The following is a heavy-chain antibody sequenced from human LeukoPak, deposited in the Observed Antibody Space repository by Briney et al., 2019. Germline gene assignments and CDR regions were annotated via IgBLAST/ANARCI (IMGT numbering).Heavy chain of an antibody. CDR2: ISTTSSYT. D-gene: IGHD2-2*02. Sequence: GGSLRLSRAASGFTFSDYYMSRIRQAPGKGLEWSSYISTTSSYTDYADSVKGRFTISRDNAKNLLYLQMNSLRPDDTAVYYCARDWYCSSSICYTDRNWFDPWGQGTLVTVSS. J-gene: IGHJ5*02. V-gene: IGHV3-11*05. CDR1: GFTFSDYY. CDR3: ARDWYCSSSICYTDRNWFDP.